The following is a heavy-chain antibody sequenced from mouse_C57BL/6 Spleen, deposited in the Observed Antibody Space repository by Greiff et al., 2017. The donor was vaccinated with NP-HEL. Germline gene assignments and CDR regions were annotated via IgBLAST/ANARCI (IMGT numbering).Heavy chain of an antibody. D-gene: IGHD1-1*01. CDR3: ARRENLYYYGAMDY. CDR2: IWTGGGT. J-gene: IGHJ4*01. CDR1: GFSLTSYA. V-gene: IGHV2-9-1*01. Sequence: QVQLKESGPGLVAPSQSLSITCTVSGFSLTSYAISWVRQPPGKGLEWLGVIWTGGGTNYNSALKSRLSISKDNAKSQVFLKMNSLQTDDTARYYCARRENLYYYGAMDYWGQGTSVTVSS.